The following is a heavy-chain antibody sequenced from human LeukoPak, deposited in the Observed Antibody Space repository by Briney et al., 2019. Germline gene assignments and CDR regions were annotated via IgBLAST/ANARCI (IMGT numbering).Heavy chain of an antibody. D-gene: IGHD2-21*02. Sequence: SVKVSCKASGGTFSSYAISWVRQAPGQGLKWMGRIIPIFGTANYAQKFQGRVTITTDESTSTAYMELSSLRSEDTAVYYCATPNHIVVVTASDDAFDIWGQGTMVTVSS. J-gene: IGHJ3*02. CDR3: ATPNHIVVVTASDDAFDI. V-gene: IGHV1-69*05. CDR2: IIPIFGTA. CDR1: GGTFSSYA.